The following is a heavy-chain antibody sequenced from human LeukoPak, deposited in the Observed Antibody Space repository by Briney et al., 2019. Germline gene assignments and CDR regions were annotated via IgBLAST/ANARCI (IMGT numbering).Heavy chain of an antibody. CDR3: VREDFVVIPAAMRGDY. V-gene: IGHV1-2*02. CDR1: GYTFTGFY. CDR2: INPDRGGT. Sequence: ASVKVSCKASGYTFTGFYIHWVGQAPGQGLEWMGWINPDRGGTNYAQKFQGRVTLTRDTAINTAYMELSVLTSDDTAMYYCVREDFVVIPAAMRGDYWGQGTLVIVSS. J-gene: IGHJ4*02. D-gene: IGHD2-2*01.